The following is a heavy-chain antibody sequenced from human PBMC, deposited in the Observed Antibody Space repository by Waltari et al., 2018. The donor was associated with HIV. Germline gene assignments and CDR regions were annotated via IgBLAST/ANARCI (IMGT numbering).Heavy chain of an antibody. D-gene: IGHD3-22*01. CDR3: TYYYDSSGYS. CDR2: ISYDGSNK. Sequence: QVQLVESGGGVVQPGRSLRLSCAASGFPFSSYALHWVRQAPGKGLEWVAVISYDGSNKYYADSVKGRFTISRDNSKNTLYLQMNSLRAEDTAVYYCTYYYDSSGYSWGQGTLVTVSS. V-gene: IGHV3-30*01. J-gene: IGHJ4*02. CDR1: GFPFSSYA.